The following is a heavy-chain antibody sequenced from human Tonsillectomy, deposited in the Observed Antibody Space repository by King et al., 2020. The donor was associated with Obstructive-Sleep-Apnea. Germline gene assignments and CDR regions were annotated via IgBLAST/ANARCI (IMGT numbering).Heavy chain of an antibody. CDR2: VYYTEST. J-gene: IGHJ4*02. Sequence: LQLQESGPGLVKPSETLSLTCTVSGGSISTSDYYWAWIRQPPGKGLEWIGSVYYTESTYYNPSLKSRVTISLDTPKNQFSLKLSSVTAADTAVYYCVRGNWNYFDYWGQGTLVTVSS. CDR1: GGSISTSDYY. D-gene: IGHD1-1*01. CDR3: VRGNWNYFDY. V-gene: IGHV4-39*07.